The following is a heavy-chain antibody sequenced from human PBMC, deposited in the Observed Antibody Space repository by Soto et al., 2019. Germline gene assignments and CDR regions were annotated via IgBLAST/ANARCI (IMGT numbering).Heavy chain of an antibody. CDR2: ISTVNGKT. Sequence: VQLVQSGTEVKEPGASVKVSCKTSGYSFTNHGVSWVRQAPGQGLEWMGWISTVNGKTDYSERLQGRLTMTTDTSTNTAYMELRSLRSDDTAIYYCARSCPGRTCYFIYWGQGTLVAVSS. V-gene: IGHV1-18*01. J-gene: IGHJ4*02. CDR3: ARSCPGRTCYFIY. D-gene: IGHD2-8*02. CDR1: GYSFTNHG.